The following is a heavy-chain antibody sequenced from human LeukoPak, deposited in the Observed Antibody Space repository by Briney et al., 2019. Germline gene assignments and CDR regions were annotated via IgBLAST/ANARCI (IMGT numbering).Heavy chain of an antibody. D-gene: IGHD6-19*01. V-gene: IGHV4-59*01. CDR2: IYYSGST. Sequence: PSETLSITCTVSGGSISSYYWSWIRQPPGKGLEWIGYIYYSGSTNYNPSLKSRVTISVDTSKNQFSLKLSSVTAADTAVYYCARAPEYSSGWYDYWGQGTLVTVSS. CDR3: ARAPEYSSGWYDY. CDR1: GGSISSYY. J-gene: IGHJ4*02.